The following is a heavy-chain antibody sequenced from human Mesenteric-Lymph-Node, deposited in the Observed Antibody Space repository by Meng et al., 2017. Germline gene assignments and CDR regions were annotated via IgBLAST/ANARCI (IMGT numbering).Heavy chain of an antibody. D-gene: IGHD3-22*01. J-gene: IGHJ4*02. CDR2: INHSGST. CDR3: ARSPVDSSGYFGNDY. V-gene: IGHV4-34*01. CDR1: GGSFSGYY. Sequence: SETLSLTCVVYGGSFSGYYWSWIRQPPGKGLEWIGEINHSGSTNCNPSLKSRVTMSVDTSKNRFSLKLTSVTAADTAVYYCARSPVDSSGYFGNDYWGQGTLVTVSS.